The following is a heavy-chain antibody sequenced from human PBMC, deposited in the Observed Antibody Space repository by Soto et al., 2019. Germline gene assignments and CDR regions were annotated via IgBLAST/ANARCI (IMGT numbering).Heavy chain of an antibody. CDR2: FDPEDGET. J-gene: IGHJ5*02. CDR1: GYTLTELS. V-gene: IGHV1-24*01. Sequence: ASVKVSCKVSGYTLTELSMHWVRQAPGKGLEWMGGFDPEDGETIYAQKFQGRVTMTRNTSISTAYMELSSLRSEDTAVYYCARDLDPWGQGTLVTVSS. CDR3: ARDLDP.